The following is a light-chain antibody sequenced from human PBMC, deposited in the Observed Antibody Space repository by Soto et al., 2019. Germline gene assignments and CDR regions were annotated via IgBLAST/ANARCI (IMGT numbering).Light chain of an antibody. Sequence: EIVLTQSPGTLSLSPGERATLSCRASQRISSNYLAWYQHKPGQGPRLLIYGASSRATGIPDRFSGSGSGTDFTLTISRLEPEDFALYYCQKYGSAFTFGPGTKVDIK. J-gene: IGKJ3*01. V-gene: IGKV3-20*01. CDR2: GAS. CDR1: QRISSNY. CDR3: QKYGSAFT.